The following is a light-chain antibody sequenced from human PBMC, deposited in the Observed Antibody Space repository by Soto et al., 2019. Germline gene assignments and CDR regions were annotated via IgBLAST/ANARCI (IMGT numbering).Light chain of an antibody. CDR1: QSVGSTY. CDR3: QQYGSSPLT. CDR2: GTS. V-gene: IGKV3-20*01. J-gene: IGKJ4*01. Sequence: EIVLTQSPGTLSLSPGEGATLSCRASQSVGSTYLAWYQQKLGQAPRLLIYGTSSRATGIPDRFSGSGSGTDFTLTIRRLEPEDFAVYYCQQYGSSPLTFGGGTRVEIK.